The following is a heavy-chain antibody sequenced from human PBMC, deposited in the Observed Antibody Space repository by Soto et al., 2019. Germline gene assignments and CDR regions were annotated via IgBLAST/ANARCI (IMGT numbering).Heavy chain of an antibody. CDR1: GGSISSYY. CDR3: AGHTTVTTIDY. Sequence: AGTLSLTCTVSGGSISSYYWSWIRQPPGKGLEWIGYIYYSGSTNYNPSLKSRVTISVDTSKNQFSLKLSSVTAADTAVYYCAGHTTVTTIDYWGQGTLVTVSS. D-gene: IGHD4-17*01. J-gene: IGHJ4*02. V-gene: IGHV4-59*08. CDR2: IYYSGST.